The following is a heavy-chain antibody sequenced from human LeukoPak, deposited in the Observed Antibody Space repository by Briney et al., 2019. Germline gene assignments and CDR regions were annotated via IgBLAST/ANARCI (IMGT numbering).Heavy chain of an antibody. CDR1: GFTFSDYY. V-gene: IGHV3-11*06. D-gene: IGHD1-1*01. J-gene: IGHJ6*04. CDR2: ISSSSSYT. Sequence: PGGSLRLSCAASGFTFSDYYMSWIRQAPGKGLEWVSYISSSSSYTNYADSVKGRFTISRDNAKNSLYLKMKSLSTEDTAGYYCASDRTNYYYYYGMAVWGRGNGVTVS. CDR3: ASDRTNYYYYYGMAV.